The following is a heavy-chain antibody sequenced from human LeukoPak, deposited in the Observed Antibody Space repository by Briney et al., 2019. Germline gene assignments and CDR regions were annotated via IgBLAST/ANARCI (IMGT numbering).Heavy chain of an antibody. CDR3: ARDQPFWSGFPRRSYAFDI. Sequence: SETLSLTCTVSGGSISSSSYYWGWIRQPPGKGLEWIGSIYYSGSTYYNPSLKSRVTISVDASKNQFSLKLSSVTAADTAEYYCARDQPFWSGFPRRSYAFDIWGQGTMVTVSS. CDR1: GGSISSSSYY. D-gene: IGHD3-3*01. V-gene: IGHV4-39*07. J-gene: IGHJ3*02. CDR2: IYYSGST.